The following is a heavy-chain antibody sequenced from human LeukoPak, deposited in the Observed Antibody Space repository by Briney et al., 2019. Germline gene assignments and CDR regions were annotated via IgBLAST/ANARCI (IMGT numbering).Heavy chain of an antibody. Sequence: GGSLRLSCVASGFSFSSNWMGWVRQASGKGLEWVGRIRSTANGYATAYAASVKGRFTISRDDSKNTAYLQMDSLKTEDTAVYYCTGNYYGSGSYADFDYWGQGTLVTVSS. CDR2: IRSTANGYAT. CDR3: TGNYYGSGSYADFDY. J-gene: IGHJ4*02. V-gene: IGHV3-73*01. CDR1: GFSFSSNW. D-gene: IGHD3-10*01.